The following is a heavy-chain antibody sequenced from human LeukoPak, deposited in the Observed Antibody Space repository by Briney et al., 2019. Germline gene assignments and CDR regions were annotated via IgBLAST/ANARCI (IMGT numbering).Heavy chain of an antibody. Sequence: PSETLSLTCTVSDGSISGYYWSWVRQSPGKGLEWIGYIYYTGFTHYNPSLESRVTISVDTSKYQFSLRLNSATAADTAVYYCARDAYGGNSWGWFDPWGQGTLVTVSS. CDR3: ARDAYGGNSWGWFDP. CDR2: IYYTGFT. V-gene: IGHV4-59*01. D-gene: IGHD4-23*01. CDR1: DGSISGYY. J-gene: IGHJ5*02.